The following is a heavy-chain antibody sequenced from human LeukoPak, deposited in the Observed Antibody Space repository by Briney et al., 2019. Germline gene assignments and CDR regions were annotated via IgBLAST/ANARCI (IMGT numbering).Heavy chain of an antibody. V-gene: IGHV1-69*13. D-gene: IGHD3-16*01. J-gene: IGHJ4*02. CDR2: IIPIFGTA. CDR3: ARDPLRGGGFDY. Sequence: SVKVSCKASGGTFSSYAISWVRQAPGQGLEWMGGIIPIFGTANYAQKFQGRVTITADESTSTAYMELSGLRSEDTAVYYCARDPLRGGGFDYWGQGTLVTVSS. CDR1: GGTFSSYA.